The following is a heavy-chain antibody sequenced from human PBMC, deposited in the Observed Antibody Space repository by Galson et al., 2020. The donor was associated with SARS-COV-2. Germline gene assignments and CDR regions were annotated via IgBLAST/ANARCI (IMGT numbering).Heavy chain of an antibody. CDR2: MNPNSDNT. D-gene: IGHD1-26*01. V-gene: IGHV1-8*02. CDR3: ARGLPVGGMDV. CDR1: GYTFTTYD. Sequence: ASVKVSCKASGYTFTTYDINWVRQATGQGLEWLGYMNPNSDNTAYAQKFQGGVTVTRNTSISTAYMELSSLRSEDTAVYYCARGLPVGGMDVWGQGTTVIVSS. J-gene: IGHJ6*02.